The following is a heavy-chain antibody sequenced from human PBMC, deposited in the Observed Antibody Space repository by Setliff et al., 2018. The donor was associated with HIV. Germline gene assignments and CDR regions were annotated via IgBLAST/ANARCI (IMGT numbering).Heavy chain of an antibody. CDR3: ARARRDYYERGRRSDYYIDV. Sequence: GASVTVSCKPSGYTFTNYDINWVRQADGQGLEWMGWMNPYSRNTGYAQRFEGSVTMTWDTSISTAYKELNNVKFEDTAVYYCARARRDYYERGRRSDYYIDVWARGATVTVSS. CDR2: MNPYSRNT. CDR1: GYTFTNYD. V-gene: IGHV1-8*02. J-gene: IGHJ6*03. D-gene: IGHD3-3*01.